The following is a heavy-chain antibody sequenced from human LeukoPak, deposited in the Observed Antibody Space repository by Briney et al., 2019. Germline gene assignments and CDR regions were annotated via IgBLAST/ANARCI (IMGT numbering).Heavy chain of an antibody. CDR2: IYPNSGGT. CDR1: GYTFTDYY. CDR3: ARKGRIYGDYDY. Sequence: GASVKVSCRASGYTFTDYYMHWVRQAPGQRLEWIGWIYPNSGGTHYAQKFQGRVTVTRDTSVSTAYMEMSSLRSDDTAVYYCARKGRIYGDYDYWGRGTLVTVSS. J-gene: IGHJ4*02. V-gene: IGHV1-2*02. D-gene: IGHD4-17*01.